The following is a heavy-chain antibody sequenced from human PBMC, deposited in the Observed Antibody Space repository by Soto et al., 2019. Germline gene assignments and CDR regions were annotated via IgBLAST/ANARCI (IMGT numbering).Heavy chain of an antibody. CDR2: ISTSIDAT. J-gene: IGHJ4*02. V-gene: IGHV3-23*01. CDR3: AKDRTVAARNFDY. Sequence: WWSLRLSCSASVFTFSNYAMGWVRQAPGKGLEWVSSISTSIDATYYADSVKGRFTISRDDSKNTLYLQMNSLRAEDTAVYYCAKDRTVAARNFDYWGQGTLVTVSS. CDR1: VFTFSNYA. D-gene: IGHD6-6*01.